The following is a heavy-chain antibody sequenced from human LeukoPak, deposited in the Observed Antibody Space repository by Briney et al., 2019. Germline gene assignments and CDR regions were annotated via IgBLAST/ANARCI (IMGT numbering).Heavy chain of an antibody. Sequence: GGSLRLSCAASGFTFDDYAMHWVRHAPGKGLEWVSLISWDGGSTYYADSVKGRFTISRDNSKNSLYLQMNSLRAEDTALYYCAKDMASFGSGTGGVDYWGQGTLVTVSS. CDR2: ISWDGGST. CDR1: GFTFDDYA. CDR3: AKDMASFGSGTGGVDY. J-gene: IGHJ4*02. V-gene: IGHV3-43D*03. D-gene: IGHD3-10*01.